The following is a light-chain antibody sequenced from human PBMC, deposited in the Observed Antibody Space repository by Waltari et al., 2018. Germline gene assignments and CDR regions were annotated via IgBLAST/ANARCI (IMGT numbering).Light chain of an antibody. J-gene: IGKJ5*01. CDR3: QQYYSLPIT. Sequence: DIVMTQSPESLAVSLAERATIDCKSSQSLLSGFHNKNYLAWYQQKPGQPPKLLLYWASTRDSGVPARFSGSGSGTDFTLTISSLQTEDVAVYFCQQYYSLPITFGQGTRLEIK. CDR1: QSLLSGFHNKNY. V-gene: IGKV4-1*01. CDR2: WAS.